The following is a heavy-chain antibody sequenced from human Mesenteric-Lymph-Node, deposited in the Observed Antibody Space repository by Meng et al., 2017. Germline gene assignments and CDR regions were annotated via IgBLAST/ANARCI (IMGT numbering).Heavy chain of an antibody. V-gene: IGHV4-38-2*02. CDR1: GYSISSGYY. J-gene: IGHJ4*02. CDR3: ARDGDPYYYDSSGHKN. Sequence: GSLRLSCTVSGYSISSGYYWGWIRQPPGKGLEWIGSIYHSGSTYYNPSLKSRVTISVDTSKNQFSLKLSSVTAADTAVYYCARDGDPYYYDSSGHKNWGQGTLVTVSS. D-gene: IGHD3-22*01. CDR2: IYHSGST.